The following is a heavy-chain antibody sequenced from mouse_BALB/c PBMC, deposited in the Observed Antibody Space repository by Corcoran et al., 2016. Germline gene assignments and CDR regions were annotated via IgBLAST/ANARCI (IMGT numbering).Heavy chain of an antibody. Sequence: QIQLVQSGPELTKPGETVKISCKASGYTFTNYGMNWVKQAPGKGLKWMGWINTYTGEPTYADDFKGRFAFSLETSASTAYLQINNLKNEDTATYFFSRFYDDYRYFDYWGQGTTLTVSS. CDR1: GYTFTNYG. J-gene: IGHJ2*01. D-gene: IGHD2-4*01. CDR2: INTYTGEP. V-gene: IGHV9-3-1*01. CDR3: SRFYDDYRYFDY.